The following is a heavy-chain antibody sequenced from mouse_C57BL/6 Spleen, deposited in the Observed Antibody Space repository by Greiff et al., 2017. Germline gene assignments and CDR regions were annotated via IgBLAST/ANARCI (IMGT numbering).Heavy chain of an antibody. CDR3: ARYTDYYGSSPYYFDY. J-gene: IGHJ2*01. Sequence: VQLQQSGASVKISCKASGYAFSSYWMNWVKQRPGKGLEWIGQIYPGDGDTNYNGKFKGKATLTADKSSSTAYMQLSSLTSEDSAVYFCARYTDYYGSSPYYFDYWGQGTTLTVSS. CDR2: IYPGDGDT. D-gene: IGHD1-1*01. CDR1: GYAFSSYW. V-gene: IGHV1-80*01.